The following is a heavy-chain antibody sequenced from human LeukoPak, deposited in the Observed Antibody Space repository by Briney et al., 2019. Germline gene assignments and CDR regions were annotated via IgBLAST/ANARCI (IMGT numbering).Heavy chain of an antibody. D-gene: IGHD3-9*01. CDR3: GTMYYDILTGYR. CDR1: GFTFSSYA. V-gene: IGHV3-64D*09. CDR2: IRSNGGST. Sequence: GGSLRLSCSASGFTFSSYAMHWVRQAPGKGLEYVSGIRSNGGSTYYADSVKGRFNISRDNSKNTLYLQMSSLRAEDTAVYYCGTMYYDILTGYRWGQGTLVTVSS. J-gene: IGHJ4*02.